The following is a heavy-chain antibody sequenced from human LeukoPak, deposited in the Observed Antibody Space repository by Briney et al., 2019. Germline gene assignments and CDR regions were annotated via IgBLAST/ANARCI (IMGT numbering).Heavy chain of an antibody. CDR1: GFTFSSYE. CDR3: ARVADYDFWSGHTPPYFDY. J-gene: IGHJ4*02. CDR2: ISGSGGST. V-gene: IGHV3-23*01. Sequence: PGGSLRLSCAASGFTFSSYEMNWVRQAPGKGLEWVSAISGSGGSTYYADSVKGRFTISRDNSKNTLYLQMGSLRAEDMAVYYCARVADYDFWSGHTPPYFDYWGQGTLVTVSS. D-gene: IGHD3-3*01.